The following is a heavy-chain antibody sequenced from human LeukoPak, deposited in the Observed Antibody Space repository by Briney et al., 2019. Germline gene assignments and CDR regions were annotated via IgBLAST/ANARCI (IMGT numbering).Heavy chain of an antibody. V-gene: IGHV4-61*08. D-gene: IGHD2-15*01. CDR1: GGSISSGDYY. CDR3: ARHGVGGSLFYFDY. J-gene: IGHJ4*02. Sequence: SETLSLTCTVSGGSISSGDYYWSWIRQPPGKGLEWIGYIYYSGSTNYNPSLKSRVTISVDTSKNQFSLKLSSVTAADTAVYYCARHGVGGSLFYFDYWGQKTLVTVSS. CDR2: IYYSGST.